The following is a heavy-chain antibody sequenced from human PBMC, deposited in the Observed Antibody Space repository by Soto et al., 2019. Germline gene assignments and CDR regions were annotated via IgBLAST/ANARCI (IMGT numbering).Heavy chain of an antibody. V-gene: IGHV3-23*01. CDR2: FSGSGGST. D-gene: IGHD6-19*01. CDR1: GFTFSSYA. J-gene: IGHJ5*02. Sequence: EVQLLESGGGLVQPGGSLRLSCAASGFTFSSYAMSWVRQAPGKGLEWVSAFSGSGGSTYYADSVKGRFTISRDNSKKTLYLKMNSLRAEDTAVYYCGKNGIAVAFSVCFDPWGQGTLVTVSS. CDR3: GKNGIAVAFSVCFDP.